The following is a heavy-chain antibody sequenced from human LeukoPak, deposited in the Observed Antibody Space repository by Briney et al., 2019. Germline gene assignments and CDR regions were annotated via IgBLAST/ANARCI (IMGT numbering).Heavy chain of an antibody. J-gene: IGHJ3*02. Sequence: ASLKDSFMASGYTFTSYYIHWVRQAPGQGLEWMGWINPASGGTSYAQQFQGRVTMTSDTSISTAYMELSRLRSDDTAVYFCARAGGGYSSGWGAFDIWGQGRMVTVSS. CDR1: GYTFTSYY. CDR2: INPASGGT. D-gene: IGHD5-18*01. CDR3: ARAGGGYSSGWGAFDI. V-gene: IGHV1-2*02.